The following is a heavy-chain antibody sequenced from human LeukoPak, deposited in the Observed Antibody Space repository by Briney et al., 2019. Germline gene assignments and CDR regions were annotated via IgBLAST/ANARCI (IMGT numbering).Heavy chain of an antibody. CDR2: IYPGDSDS. CDR1: GYSFATYW. J-gene: IGHJ4*02. Sequence: GESLKISCRGSGYSFATYWIGWVRQMPGKGLEWMGIIYPGDSDSRYSPSFQGLVTMSVDKSISTAYLQWSSLKASDTAMYYCARRQGCSNTACPHDSWGQGTLVTVSS. CDR3: ARRQGCSNTACPHDS. D-gene: IGHD2-2*01. V-gene: IGHV5-51*01.